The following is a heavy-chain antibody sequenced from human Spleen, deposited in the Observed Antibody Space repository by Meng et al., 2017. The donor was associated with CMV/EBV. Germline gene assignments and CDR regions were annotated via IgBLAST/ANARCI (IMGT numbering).Heavy chain of an antibody. J-gene: IGHJ4*02. V-gene: IGHV1-2*02. CDR1: GYTFTGYY. Sequence: ASVKVSCKASGYTFTGYYMHWVRQAPGQGLEWMGWINPTSGGTNYAQKFQGRVTMTRDTSISTAYMELSRLRSDDTAVYYCARGGYCSGGSCYSPHFDYWGQGTLVTVSS. CDR2: INPTSGGT. D-gene: IGHD2-15*01. CDR3: ARGGYCSGGSCYSPHFDY.